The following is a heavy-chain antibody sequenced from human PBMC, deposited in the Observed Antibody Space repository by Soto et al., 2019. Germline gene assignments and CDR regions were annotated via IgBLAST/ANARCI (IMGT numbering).Heavy chain of an antibody. D-gene: IGHD3-22*01. CDR2: ISYDGSNK. Sequence: GGALRLSCAASGFTFSSYGMHWVRQAPGKGLEWVAVISYDGSNKYYADSVKGRFTISRDNSKNTLYLQMNSLRAEDTAVYYCARVKTFFYDSSGPSYYYGMDVWGQGSTVPVSS. CDR3: ARVKTFFYDSSGPSYYYGMDV. V-gene: IGHV3-30*12. J-gene: IGHJ6*02. CDR1: GFTFSSYG.